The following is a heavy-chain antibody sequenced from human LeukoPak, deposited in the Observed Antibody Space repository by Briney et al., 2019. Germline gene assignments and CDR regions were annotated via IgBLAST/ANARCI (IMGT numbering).Heavy chain of an antibody. J-gene: IGHJ4*02. Sequence: SETLSLTCAVYGESFSGYYWSWIRQPPGKGLEWIGEINHSGSTNYNPSLKSRVTISVDTSKNQFSLKLSSVTAADTAVYYCARGRAAGEFDYWGQGTLVTVSS. CDR2: INHSGST. CDR1: GESFSGYY. D-gene: IGHD6-19*01. CDR3: ARGRAAGEFDY. V-gene: IGHV4-34*01.